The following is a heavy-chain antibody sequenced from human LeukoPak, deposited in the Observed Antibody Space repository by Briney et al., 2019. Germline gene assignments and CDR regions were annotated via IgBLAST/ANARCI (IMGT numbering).Heavy chain of an antibody. D-gene: IGHD4-17*01. V-gene: IGHV1-46*01. CDR1: GYTFTSYY. CDR2: INPSDGST. Sequence: ALVKVSCKASGYTFTSYYMNWVRQAPGQGLEWMGKINPSDGSTDFAQNFQGRVTMTRDTSTSTVYMELSSLRFEDTAVYYCVRGWWGTDYGWTNWFDPWGQGTLVTVSS. CDR3: VRGWWGTDYGWTNWFDP. J-gene: IGHJ5*02.